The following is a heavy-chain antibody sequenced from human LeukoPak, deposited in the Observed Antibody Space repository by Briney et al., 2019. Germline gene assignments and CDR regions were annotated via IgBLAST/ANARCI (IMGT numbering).Heavy chain of an antibody. D-gene: IGHD6-6*01. CDR1: GYTFTSYG. Sequence: ASVKVSCKASGYTFTSYGINWVRQATGQGLEWMGWMNPNSGNTGYAQKFQGRVTMTRNTSISTAYMELSSLRSEDTAVYYCARGSSIAARRSPYYWGQGTLVTVSS. J-gene: IGHJ4*02. V-gene: IGHV1-8*01. CDR2: MNPNSGNT. CDR3: ARGSSIAARRSPYY.